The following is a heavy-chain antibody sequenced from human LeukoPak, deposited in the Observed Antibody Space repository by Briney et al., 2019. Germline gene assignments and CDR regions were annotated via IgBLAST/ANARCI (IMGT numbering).Heavy chain of an antibody. J-gene: IGHJ4*02. CDR2: IWNAGTNT. CDR1: GFSFSAYG. D-gene: IGHD3-16*01. CDR3: AGDTPPGGDYYFDY. Sequence: QPGGSLRLSCAASGFSFSAYGMHWVRQAPGEGLEWVALIWNAGTNTYYADSVKGRFTISRDNSKNTLYLQMNSLRAEDTAVYYCAGDTPPGGDYYFDYWGQGTLVIVSS. V-gene: IGHV3-33*01.